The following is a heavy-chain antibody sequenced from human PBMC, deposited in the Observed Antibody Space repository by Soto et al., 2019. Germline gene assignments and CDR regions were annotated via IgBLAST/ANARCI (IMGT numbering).Heavy chain of an antibody. J-gene: IGHJ4*02. V-gene: IGHV3-43D*04. CDR2: ISWDGAGT. D-gene: IGHD6-13*01. Sequence: PGGSLRLSCAASGFTFDDYAMHWVRQAPGKGLEWVSLISWDGAGTYCADSVKGRFTISRDNSKNSLYLQMTSLRAEDTALYYCAKRSQSRIATADNIDYWGQGTLVTVSS. CDR1: GFTFDDYA. CDR3: AKRSQSRIATADNIDY.